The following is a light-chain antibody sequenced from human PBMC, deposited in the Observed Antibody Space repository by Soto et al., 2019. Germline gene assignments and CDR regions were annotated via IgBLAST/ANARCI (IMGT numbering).Light chain of an antibody. V-gene: IGKV1D-16*01. Sequence: DIQMMQSPSSLSAFVGDRVTISCRASQGISSWLAWYQQKPEKALKSLIYAASTLQSGVPSRFSGSGSGTDFTLTISSLQPEDFATYYCQQYSSYPTTFGQGTKLEIK. CDR2: AAS. CDR3: QQYSSYPTT. CDR1: QGISSW. J-gene: IGKJ2*01.